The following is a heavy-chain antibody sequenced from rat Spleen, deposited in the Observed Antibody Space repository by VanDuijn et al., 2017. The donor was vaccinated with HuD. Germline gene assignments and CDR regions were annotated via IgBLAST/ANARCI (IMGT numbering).Heavy chain of an antibody. CDR1: GFTFSSFA. CDR2: ITSGGSNT. Sequence: EVQLVESGGGLVQPGRSLKLSCAASGFTFSSFAMAWVRQAPKKGLEWVATITSGGSNTYYPDSVKGRFTISRDNAKSTLYLQMDSLRSEDTATYYCATQVQLPVGDYWGQGVMVTVSS. J-gene: IGHJ2*01. V-gene: IGHV5-25*01. D-gene: IGHD1-2*01. CDR3: ATQVQLPVGDY.